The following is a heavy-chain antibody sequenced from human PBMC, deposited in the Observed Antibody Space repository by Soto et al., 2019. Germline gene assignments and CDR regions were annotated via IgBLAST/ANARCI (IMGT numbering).Heavy chain of an antibody. CDR1: GCNISIFA. Sequence: EVQLLESGGRLVQPGGSLRLSCAASGCNISIFAITWVRQAPGKGLEWVSAISNSGVTTYYADSVKGRFTISRDNSKNTLYLQMSSLRAEDTAVYYCAKGRLGGSYYDFFQHWGQGTLVSVSS. D-gene: IGHD1-26*01. CDR2: ISNSGVTT. CDR3: AKGRLGGSYYDFFQH. V-gene: IGHV3-23*01. J-gene: IGHJ1*01.